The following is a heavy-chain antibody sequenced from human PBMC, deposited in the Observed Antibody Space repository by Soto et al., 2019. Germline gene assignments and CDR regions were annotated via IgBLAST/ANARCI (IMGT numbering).Heavy chain of an antibody. D-gene: IGHD2-8*01. Sequence: QVQLVESGGGVVQPGRSLRLSCAASGFTFSSYAMHWVRQAPGKGLEWVAVMWYDGSQKYFADSVKGRFTISRDNSKNTLYLQMNSLRAEDTAVYHCARAAYCTTIRCYAADFCGLDVWGQGTTVTVSS. J-gene: IGHJ6*02. V-gene: IGHV3-33*01. CDR2: MWYDGSQK. CDR3: ARAAYCTTIRCYAADFCGLDV. CDR1: GFTFSSYA.